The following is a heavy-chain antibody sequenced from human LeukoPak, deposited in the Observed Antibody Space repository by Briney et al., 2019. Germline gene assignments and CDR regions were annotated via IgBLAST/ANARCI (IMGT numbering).Heavy chain of an antibody. J-gene: IGHJ4*02. CDR2: FYISGST. V-gene: IGHV4-4*07. CDR1: GGSISSYY. Sequence: PSETLSLTCTVSGGSISSYYWSWIRQPAGKGLEWIGRFYISGSTNYNPSLKSGVTMSVDTSKNQFSLRLNSVTAADTAVYYCARDFLLQSEGLFDYWGQGTLVTVSS. D-gene: IGHD4-11*01. CDR3: ARDFLLQSEGLFDY.